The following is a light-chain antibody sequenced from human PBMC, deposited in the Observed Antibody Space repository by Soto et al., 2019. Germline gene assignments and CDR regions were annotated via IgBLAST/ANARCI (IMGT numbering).Light chain of an antibody. Sequence: QSVLTQPASVSGSPRQSITISCTGTSSDVGDHNSVSWYQQQPGKAPKLMIYAVSNRPSGVSNRFSGSKSGNTASLTISGLQAEDEADYYCGSYTTSITVIFGGGTKLTVL. CDR3: GSYTTSITVI. CDR1: SSDVGDHNS. V-gene: IGLV2-14*03. CDR2: AVS. J-gene: IGLJ2*01.